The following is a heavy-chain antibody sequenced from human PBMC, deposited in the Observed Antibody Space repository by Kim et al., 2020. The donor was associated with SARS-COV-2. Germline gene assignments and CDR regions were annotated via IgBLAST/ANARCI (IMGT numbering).Heavy chain of an antibody. V-gene: IGHV4-30-2*05. J-gene: IGHJ4*02. CDR3: ARAIPNYDFWSGYIDY. Sequence: RKSRVNISVDTSKNQFSLKLSSVTAADTAVYYCARAIPNYDFWSGYIDYWGQGTLVTVSS. D-gene: IGHD3-3*01.